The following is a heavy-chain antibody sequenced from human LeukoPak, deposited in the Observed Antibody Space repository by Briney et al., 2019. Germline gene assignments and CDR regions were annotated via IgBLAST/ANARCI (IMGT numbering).Heavy chain of an antibody. Sequence: SETLSLTCGVSNYYISSGPYWSWTRQPPGKGLEWIGSIYHTGSAYYSSSLQSRVTISVDTSKNQFSVKLSSVTAADTAVYYCARANDRGGTSPLDYWGQGTLVTVSS. CDR3: ARANDRGGTSPLDY. CDR2: IYHTGSA. V-gene: IGHV4-38-2*01. J-gene: IGHJ4*02. D-gene: IGHD2-2*01. CDR1: NYYISSGPY.